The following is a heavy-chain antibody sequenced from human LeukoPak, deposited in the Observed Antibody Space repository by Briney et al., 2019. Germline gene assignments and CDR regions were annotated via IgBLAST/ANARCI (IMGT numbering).Heavy chain of an antibody. J-gene: IGHJ6*02. Sequence: SETLSLTCTVSGGYISSYYWIWIRQPAGKGLEWIGRIYTSGSTHYNPSLKSRVTMSVDTSKHQFSLKLSSVTAADPDVYYCARSTQEYSSSPTNYYYYGMDVWGQGTTVTVSS. CDR3: ARSTQEYSSSPTNYYYYGMDV. V-gene: IGHV4-4*07. D-gene: IGHD6-13*01. CDR1: GGYISSYY. CDR2: IYTSGST.